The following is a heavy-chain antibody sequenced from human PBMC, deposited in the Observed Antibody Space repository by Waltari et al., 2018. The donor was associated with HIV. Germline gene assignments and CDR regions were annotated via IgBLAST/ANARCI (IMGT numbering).Heavy chain of an antibody. CDR3: ARDWGLSTGPFDF. V-gene: IGHV4-38-2*02. J-gene: IGHJ4*02. Sequence: VKLRESGPRLVQTSENLSLICSVSGSSLVDGYYRAWIRKSPDVGLEWIGTIYHNGATDYNPSFGGRVTTSVDISRNRFSLKMTSMRATDTALYFCARDWGLSTGPFDFWGQGIHVTVSS. D-gene: IGHD2-21*01. CDR2: IYHNGAT. CDR1: GSSLVDGYY.